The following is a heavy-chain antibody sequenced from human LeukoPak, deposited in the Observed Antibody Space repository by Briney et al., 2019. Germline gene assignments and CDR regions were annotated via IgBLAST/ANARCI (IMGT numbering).Heavy chain of an antibody. V-gene: IGHV1-18*01. Sequence: ASVKVSCKASSYSFTSYGFSWVRQAPGQGLEWMGWISAYNGNTNYAQKLQDRVTMTTDISTSTAYLELRSLKSDDTAVYYCAKGAATDRLIPPIDWGQGTLVIVSS. J-gene: IGHJ4*02. CDR3: AKGAATDRLIPPID. D-gene: IGHD6-25*01. CDR2: ISAYNGNT. CDR1: SYSFTSYG.